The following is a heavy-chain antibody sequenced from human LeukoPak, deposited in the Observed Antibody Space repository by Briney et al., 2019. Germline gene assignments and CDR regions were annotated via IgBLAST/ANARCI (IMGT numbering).Heavy chain of an antibody. V-gene: IGHV3-23*01. CDR2: ITDTGGIT. CDR3: AKDRQWLVLYHFDY. Sequence: PSETLSLTCTVSGGSISSYYWSWIRQPPGKGLEWVSSITDTGGITYYADSVKGRFTISRDNSKNTLYLQMNSLRAEDTAVYYCAKDRQWLVLYHFDYWGQGTLVTVSS. J-gene: IGHJ4*02. CDR1: GGSISSYY. D-gene: IGHD6-19*01.